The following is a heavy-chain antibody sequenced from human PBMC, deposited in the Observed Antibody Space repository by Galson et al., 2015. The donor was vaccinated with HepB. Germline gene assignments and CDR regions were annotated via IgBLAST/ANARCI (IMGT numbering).Heavy chain of an antibody. D-gene: IGHD6-13*01. Sequence: SLRLSCAASGFTFSSYWMSWVRQAPGKGLEWVANIKQDGSEKYHVDSVKGRFTISRDNAKNSLYLQMNSLRAEDTAVYYCARARYSSSWYGYFDLWGRGTLVTVSS. CDR2: IKQDGSEK. CDR1: GFTFSSYW. J-gene: IGHJ2*01. V-gene: IGHV3-7*03. CDR3: ARARYSSSWYGYFDL.